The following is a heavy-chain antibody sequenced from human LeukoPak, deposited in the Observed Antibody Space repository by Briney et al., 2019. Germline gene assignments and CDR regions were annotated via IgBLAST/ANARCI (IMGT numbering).Heavy chain of an antibody. CDR1: GFTFSSYE. CDR2: ISSSGSTI. CDR3: ARQIYLGKIIVATTNYFDY. V-gene: IGHV3-48*03. J-gene: IGHJ4*02. D-gene: IGHD5-12*01. Sequence: GGSLRLSCAVSGFTFSSYEMNWVRHAPGKGRDWDSYISSSGSTIYYADSVKGRFTISRDNAKNSLYLQMNSLRAEDTAVYYCARQIYLGKIIVATTNYFDYWGQGTLVTVSS.